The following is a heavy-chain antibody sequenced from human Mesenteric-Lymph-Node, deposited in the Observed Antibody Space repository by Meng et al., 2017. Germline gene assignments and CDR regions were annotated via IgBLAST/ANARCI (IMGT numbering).Heavy chain of an antibody. CDR1: GFTLGRFW. CDR2: ITNDGSVT. V-gene: IGHV3-74*01. CDR3: ARGVIAAAGERFDY. D-gene: IGHD6-13*01. Sequence: GGSLRLSCAASGFTLGRFWMQWVRQVPGKGLQWVSRITNDGSVTSYADSVKGRFTISRDNAENTLYLQMDSLRVGDTAVYYCARGVIAAAGERFDYWGQGTLVTVSS. J-gene: IGHJ4*02.